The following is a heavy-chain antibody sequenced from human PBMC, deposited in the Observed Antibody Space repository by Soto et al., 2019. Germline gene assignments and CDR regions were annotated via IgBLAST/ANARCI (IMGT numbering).Heavy chain of an antibody. Sequence: SETLSLTCAVYGGSFSGYYWSWIRQPPGKGLEWIGDINHSGSTNYNPSLKSRVTISVDTSKNQFSLKLSSVTAADTAVYYCARRYNWNYDWFDPWGQGTLVTVSS. V-gene: IGHV4-34*01. CDR1: GGSFSGYY. D-gene: IGHD1-7*01. CDR2: INHSGST. CDR3: ARRYNWNYDWFDP. J-gene: IGHJ5*02.